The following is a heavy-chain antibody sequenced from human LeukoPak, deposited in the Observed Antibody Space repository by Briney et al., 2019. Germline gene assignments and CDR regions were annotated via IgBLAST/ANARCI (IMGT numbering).Heavy chain of an antibody. J-gene: IGHJ4*02. Sequence: SETLSLTCAVSGGSISSSNWWSWVRQPPGKGLEWIGEIYHSGSTNYNPSLKSRVTISVDKSKNQFSPKLSSVTAADTAVYYCARFSSWEGGFDYWGQGTLVTVSS. CDR3: ARFSSWEGGFDY. D-gene: IGHD6-13*01. CDR1: GGSISSSNW. CDR2: IYHSGST. V-gene: IGHV4-4*02.